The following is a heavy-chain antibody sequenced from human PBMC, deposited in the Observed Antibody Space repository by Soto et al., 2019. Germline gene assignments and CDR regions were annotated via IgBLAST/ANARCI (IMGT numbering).Heavy chain of an antibody. CDR1: GFTFSSYA. D-gene: IGHD2-2*01. CDR2: ISSNGGST. CDR3: ARDGFGSSTSCPYFDY. V-gene: IGHV3-64*01. J-gene: IGHJ4*02. Sequence: GGSLRLSCAASGFTFSSYAMHWVRQAPGKGLEYVSAISSNGGSTYYANSVKGRFTISIDNSKNTLYLQMGSLRAEDMAVYYCARDGFGSSTSCPYFDYWGQGTLVTVSS.